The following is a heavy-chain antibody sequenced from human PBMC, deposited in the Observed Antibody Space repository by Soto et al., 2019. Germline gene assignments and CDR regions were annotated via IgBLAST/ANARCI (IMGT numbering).Heavy chain of an antibody. CDR2: INAGNGNT. J-gene: IGHJ3*02. CDR3: ARLPAAPKGYAFDI. Sequence: GASVKVSCKASGYTFTSYAMHWVHQAPGQRLEWMGWINAGNGNTKYSQRFQGRVTITRDTSASTAYMELSSLRSEDTAVYYCARLPAAPKGYAFDIWGQGTMVTVSS. V-gene: IGHV1-3*01. D-gene: IGHD2-2*01. CDR1: GYTFTSYA.